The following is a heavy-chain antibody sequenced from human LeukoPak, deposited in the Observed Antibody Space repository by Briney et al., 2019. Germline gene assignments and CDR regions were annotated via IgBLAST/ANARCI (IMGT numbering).Heavy chain of an antibody. CDR2: ISAYNGNT. CDR3: ARDRDRLCGGDCYSGY. D-gene: IGHD2-21*02. Sequence: GASVKVSCKASGYTFTSYGISWVRQAPGQGLEWMGWISAYNGNTNYAQKLQGRVTMTTDTSTSTAYMELRSLRSDDTAAYYCARDRDRLCGGDCYSGYWGQGTLVTVSS. V-gene: IGHV1-18*01. J-gene: IGHJ4*02. CDR1: GYTFTSYG.